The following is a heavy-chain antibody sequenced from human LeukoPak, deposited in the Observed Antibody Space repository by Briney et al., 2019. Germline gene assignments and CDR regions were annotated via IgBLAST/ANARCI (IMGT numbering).Heavy chain of an antibody. V-gene: IGHV4-34*01. CDR1: GGSFSGYY. D-gene: IGHD2-21*01. J-gene: IGHJ1*01. CDR3: ARGLWSQH. Sequence: SETLSLTCAVYGGSFSGYYWSWIRQPPGKGLEWIGEINHSGSTNYNPSLKSRVTISVDTSENQFSLKLSSVTAADTAVYYCARGLWSQHWGQGTLVTVSS. CDR2: INHSGST.